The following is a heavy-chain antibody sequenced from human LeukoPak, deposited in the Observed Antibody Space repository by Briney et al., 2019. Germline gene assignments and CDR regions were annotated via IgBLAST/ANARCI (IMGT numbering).Heavy chain of an antibody. CDR1: GGTFSSYA. CDR3: ARVVVVAATPDYYYGMDV. D-gene: IGHD2-15*01. Sequence: GSSVKVSCKASGGTFSSYAISWVRQAPGQGLEWMGGIIPIFGTANYAQKFQGRVTITADESTSTAYMELRSLHSDDTAVYYCARVVVVAATPDYYYGMDVWGQGTTVTVSS. CDR2: IIPIFGTA. V-gene: IGHV1-69*01. J-gene: IGHJ6*02.